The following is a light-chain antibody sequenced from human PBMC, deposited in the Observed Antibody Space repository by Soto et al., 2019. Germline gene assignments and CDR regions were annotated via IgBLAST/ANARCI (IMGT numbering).Light chain of an antibody. J-gene: IGLJ1*01. CDR2: DVT. CDR1: SNDIGGYNY. Sequence: QSVLAQPSSVSGSPGESITIPCPGTSNDIGGYNYVSWYQQFPGKAPKLIIYDVTNRPSGVSFRFSGPKSGNTASLTISGLQAEDEAGYHCSSYSSTSTRRLFGAGTKVTVL. CDR3: SSYSSTSTRRL. V-gene: IGLV2-14*03.